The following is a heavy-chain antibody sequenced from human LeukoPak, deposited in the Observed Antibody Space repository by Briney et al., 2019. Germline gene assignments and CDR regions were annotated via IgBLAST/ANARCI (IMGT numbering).Heavy chain of an antibody. J-gene: IGHJ4*02. CDR2: IYSSGSA. V-gene: IGHV4-61*01. CDR3: ARGVSQTDY. CDR1: GDSVSRTSYYY. Sequence: SETLSLTCIVSGDSVSRTSYYYWSWIRQPPGKGLEWLGNIYSSGSANYNPSLKSRVTMSVDTSNNQFSLKLRSVTAADTAVYYCARGVSQTDYWGQGALVTVSS. D-gene: IGHD2-8*01.